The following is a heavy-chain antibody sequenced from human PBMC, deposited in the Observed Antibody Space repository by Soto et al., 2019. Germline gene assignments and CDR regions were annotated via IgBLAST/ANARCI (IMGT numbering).Heavy chain of an antibody. CDR1: GGSFSSGGYS. Sequence: SETLSLTCAVSGGSFSSGGYSWGWIRQPPGKGLEWIGYIYHSASTYYNPSLKSRVTISVDMSKNQFSLKLSSVTAADTAVYYCTRVPSPWGQGTLVTVSS. CDR2: IYHSAST. J-gene: IGHJ5*02. V-gene: IGHV4-30-2*01. CDR3: TRVPSP.